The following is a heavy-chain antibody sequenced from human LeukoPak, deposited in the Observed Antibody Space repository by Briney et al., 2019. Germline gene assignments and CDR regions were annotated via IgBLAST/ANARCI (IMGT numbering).Heavy chain of an antibody. J-gene: IGHJ4*02. Sequence: PGGSLRLSCAASGFTFSSNSMNWVRQAPGKGLEWVSYISRSSDTIYYADSVKGRFTISRDNAKNSLYLQMNSLRADDTAVYYCARGRGYYYDSSGFDYWGQGTLVTVSS. CDR1: GFTFSSNS. CDR2: ISRSSDTI. CDR3: ARGRGYYYDSSGFDY. V-gene: IGHV3-48*01. D-gene: IGHD3-22*01.